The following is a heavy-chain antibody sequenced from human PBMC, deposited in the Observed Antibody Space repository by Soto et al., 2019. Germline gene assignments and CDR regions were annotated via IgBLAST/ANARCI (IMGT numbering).Heavy chain of an antibody. V-gene: IGHV1-3*01. Sequence: ASVKVSCKASGYTFTSYAMHWVRQAPGQRLEWMGWINAGNGNTKYSQKFQGRVTITRDTSASTAYMELSSLRSEDTAVYYCARDEYYDILTCPNDAFDIWGKGTMVTVPS. CDR1: GYTFTSYA. D-gene: IGHD3-9*01. CDR2: INAGNGNT. CDR3: ARDEYYDILTCPNDAFDI. J-gene: IGHJ3*02.